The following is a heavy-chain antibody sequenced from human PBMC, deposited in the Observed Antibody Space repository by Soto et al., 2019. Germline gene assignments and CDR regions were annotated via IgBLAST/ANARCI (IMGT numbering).Heavy chain of an antibody. CDR3: VRYRSRDYYYGMDV. CDR2: IYPGDSDR. J-gene: IGHJ6*02. V-gene: IGHV5-51*01. Sequence: GESLKISCKGSGYSFDNYWIGWVRQMPGKGLEWMAIIYPGDSDRRYSPSFQGQVTISADQSISTAYLQWSSLKASDAATYYCVRYRSRDYYYGMDVWGQGTTVTVSS. D-gene: IGHD1-26*01. CDR1: GYSFDNYW.